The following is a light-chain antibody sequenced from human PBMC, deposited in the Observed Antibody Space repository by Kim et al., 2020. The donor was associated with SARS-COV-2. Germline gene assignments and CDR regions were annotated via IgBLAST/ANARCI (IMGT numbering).Light chain of an antibody. J-gene: IGLJ3*02. V-gene: IGLV2-14*01. CDR2: DVS. CDR1: SSDIGNYNF. CDR3: SSHIGSSTWV. Sequence: QSALTQPASVSVSPGQSITISCTGTSSDIGNYNFVSWSQQHPGKAPKLLIYDVSKRPSGVSDRFSGSKSGNTASLTISGLQAEDEADYYCSSHIGSSTWVFGGGTKLTVL.